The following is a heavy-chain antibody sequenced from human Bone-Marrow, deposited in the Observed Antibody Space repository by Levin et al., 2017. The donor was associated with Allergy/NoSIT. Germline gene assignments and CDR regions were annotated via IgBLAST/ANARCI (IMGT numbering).Heavy chain of an antibody. J-gene: IGHJ4*02. V-gene: IGHV3-30*18. Sequence: LSLTCAASGFTFSSYGMHWVRQAPGKGLEWVAVISYDGSNKYYADSVKGRFTISRDNSKNTLYLQMNSLRAEDTAVYYCAKDGSSWYLYYFDYWGQGTLVTVSS. CDR2: ISYDGSNK. CDR1: GFTFSSYG. D-gene: IGHD6-13*01. CDR3: AKDGSSWYLYYFDY.